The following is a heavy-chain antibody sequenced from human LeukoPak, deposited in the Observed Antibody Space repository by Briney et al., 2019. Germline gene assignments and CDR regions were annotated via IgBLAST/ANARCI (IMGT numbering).Heavy chain of an antibody. D-gene: IGHD5-12*01. Sequence: GGSLRLSCSASGFTFSSYAMHWVRQAPGKGLEWVAVISYDGSNKYYADSVKGRFTISRDNSKNTLYLQMNSLRAEDTAVYYCARAGYDYWGQGTLVTVSS. CDR3: ARAGYDY. V-gene: IGHV3-30-3*01. J-gene: IGHJ4*02. CDR1: GFTFSSYA. CDR2: ISYDGSNK.